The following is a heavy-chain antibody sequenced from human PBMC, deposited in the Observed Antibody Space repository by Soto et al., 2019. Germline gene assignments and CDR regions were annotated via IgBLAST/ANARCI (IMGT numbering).Heavy chain of an antibody. D-gene: IGHD1-26*01. J-gene: IGHJ4*01. V-gene: IGHV6-1*01. CDR2: TYYRSKWYY. CDR3: ARGEQYSGRIFDY. CDR1: GDSVSSNSAA. Sequence: SQTLSLTCAFTGDSVSSNSAAWSWVRQSPSRGLEWLGRTYYRSKWYYEYAVSVRGRITINPDTSKNQYSLQLNSVTPEDTAVYFCARGEQYSGRIFDYWGQGTLVTVSS.